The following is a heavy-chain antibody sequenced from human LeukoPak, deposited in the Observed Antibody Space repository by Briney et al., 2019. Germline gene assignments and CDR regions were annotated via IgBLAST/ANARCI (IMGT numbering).Heavy chain of an antibody. D-gene: IGHD4-17*01. CDR2: MNPNSGNT. CDR1: GYTFTSYD. V-gene: IGHV1-8*01. CDR3: ARVYRRGTLTTVTTMSF. Sequence: ASVKVSCKASGYTFTSYDINWVRQATGQGLEWMGWMNPNSGNTGYAQKFQGRVTMTRNTSISTAYMELSSLRSEDTAVYYCARVYRRGTLTTVTTMSFWGRGTLVTVSS. J-gene: IGHJ4*02.